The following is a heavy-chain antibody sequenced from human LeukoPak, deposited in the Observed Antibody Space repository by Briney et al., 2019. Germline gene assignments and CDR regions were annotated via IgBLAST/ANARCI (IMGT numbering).Heavy chain of an antibody. V-gene: IGHV5-51*01. D-gene: IGHD4-17*01. CDR1: GYSFTSSW. CDR2: VFPADSAT. J-gene: IGHJ4*02. CDR3: ARHGGAFDY. Sequence: GESLKISCKGSGYSFTSSWIGWVRQMPGKGLEWMGIVFPADSATRYSPSFQGQVTFSADKSISTAYLQWSSLKASDSAMYYCARHGGAFDYWGQGTLVTVSP.